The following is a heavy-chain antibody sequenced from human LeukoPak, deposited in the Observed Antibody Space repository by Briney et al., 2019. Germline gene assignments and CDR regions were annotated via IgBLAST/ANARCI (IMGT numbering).Heavy chain of an antibody. J-gene: IGHJ5*02. V-gene: IGHV4-30-4*01. CDR3: ARGHSGYYDFWSGYYRDNWFDP. Sequence: PSQTLSLTCTVSGGSISSGDYYWSWIRQPPGKGLEWIGNIYYSGSTYYNPSLKSRVTISVDTSKYQFSLKLSSVTAADTAVYYCARGHSGYYDFWSGYYRDNWFDPWGQGTLVTVSS. CDR2: IYYSGST. CDR1: GGSISSGDYY. D-gene: IGHD3-3*01.